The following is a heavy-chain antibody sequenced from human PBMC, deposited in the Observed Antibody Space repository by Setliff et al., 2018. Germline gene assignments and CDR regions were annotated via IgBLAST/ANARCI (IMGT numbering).Heavy chain of an antibody. J-gene: IGHJ4*02. CDR3: ARTGTYRYFDY. CDR1: GASINSGTYY. CDR2: IYYGGTT. V-gene: IGHV4-39*02. D-gene: IGHD1-1*01. Sequence: LSLTCTVSGASINSGTYYWAWIRQPPGKGLEWIGRIYYGGTTYYNSSLKSRVTITVDTSKNHFSLRLNSVTAADTAVYYCARTGTYRYFDYWGRGTLVTVSS.